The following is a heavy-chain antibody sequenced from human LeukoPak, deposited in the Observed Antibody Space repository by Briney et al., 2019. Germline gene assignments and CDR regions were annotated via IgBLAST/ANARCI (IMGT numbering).Heavy chain of an antibody. CDR3: ATSSYGLY. D-gene: IGHD5-18*01. Sequence: GGSLRLSCAASGFTFSSYAMSWVRQAPGKGLEWVSSISSSSSFIYYADSVKGRFTISRDNAKNSLYLQMNSLRAEDTAVYYCATSSYGLYWGQGTLVTVSS. J-gene: IGHJ4*02. V-gene: IGHV3-21*01. CDR2: ISSSSSFI. CDR1: GFTFSSYA.